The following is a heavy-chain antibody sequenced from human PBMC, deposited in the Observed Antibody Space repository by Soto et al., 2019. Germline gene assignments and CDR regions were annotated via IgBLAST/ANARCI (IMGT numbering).Heavy chain of an antibody. D-gene: IGHD2-15*01. CDR3: ARAPLLHCSGGSCYAQRMDV. J-gene: IGHJ6*04. Sequence: GESLKISCKGSGYSFTSYWIGWVRQMPGKGLEWMGIIYPGDSDTRYSPSFQGQVTISADKSISTAYLQWSSLKASDTAMYYCARAPLLHCSGGSCYAQRMDVWGKGTTVTXSS. V-gene: IGHV5-51*01. CDR2: IYPGDSDT. CDR1: GYSFTSYW.